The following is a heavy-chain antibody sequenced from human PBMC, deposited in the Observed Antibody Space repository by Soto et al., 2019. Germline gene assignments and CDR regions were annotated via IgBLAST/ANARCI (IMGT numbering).Heavy chain of an antibody. CDR1: GVSISSSDYN. V-gene: IGHV4-61*08. CDR2: IYYSGST. CDR3: ARVVKNCTNAICYTQPLDY. D-gene: IGHD2-8*01. Sequence: SETLSLTCTVSGVSISSSDYNWNWIRQPPGKGLEWIGYIYYSGSTNYNPSLKSRVTISVDTSKKQFSLKLRSVTAADTAVYYCARVVKNCTNAICYTQPLDYWGQGTLVTVSS. J-gene: IGHJ4*02.